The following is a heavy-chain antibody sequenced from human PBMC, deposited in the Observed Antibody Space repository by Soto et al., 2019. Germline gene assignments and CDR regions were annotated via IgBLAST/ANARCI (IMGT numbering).Heavy chain of an antibody. CDR1: GDSISSNY. J-gene: IGHJ5*02. V-gene: IGHV4-59*01. CDR2: FHYSANT. CDR3: AKTKEGGFDP. Sequence: LSLTCTVSGDSISSNYWSWIRQPPGKGLEWIGYFHYSANTNYNPSLKSRVIISVDTSKNQFFLKLTSVTATDTAVYYCAKTKEGGFDPWGQGILVTVSS. D-gene: IGHD3-16*01.